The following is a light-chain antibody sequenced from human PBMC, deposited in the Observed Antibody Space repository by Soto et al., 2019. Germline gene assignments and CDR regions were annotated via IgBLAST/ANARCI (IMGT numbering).Light chain of an antibody. CDR3: QQYDNWPWT. J-gene: IGKJ1*01. Sequence: DMEMTQSPSTLSVSAGDRATLTCRASQSISSCLAWYQQMPGQAPKLLIYGASTRATAIPARFSGSGSGTDFTLTISSLQSEDFATYYCQQYDNWPWTFGQGTKVERK. CDR2: GAS. CDR1: QSISSC. V-gene: IGKV3-15*01.